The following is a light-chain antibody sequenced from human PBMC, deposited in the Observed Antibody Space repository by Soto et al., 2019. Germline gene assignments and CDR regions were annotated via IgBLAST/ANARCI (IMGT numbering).Light chain of an antibody. CDR3: QRFGTSPPWT. CDR2: GTS. Sequence: EIVLTQPPGTLSLSPGERATLSCRASQSLSSSYLAWYQQKPGQAPRLLIYGTSIRATGIPDRFSGSGSGTDFTLTITRLEPEDFAVYYCQRFGTSPPWTCGQGTKGDIK. CDR1: QSLSSSY. V-gene: IGKV3-20*01. J-gene: IGKJ1*01.